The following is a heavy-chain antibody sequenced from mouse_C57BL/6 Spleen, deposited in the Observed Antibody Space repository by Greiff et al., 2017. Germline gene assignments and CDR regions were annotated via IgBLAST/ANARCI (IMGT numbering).Heavy chain of an antibody. CDR2: ISSGSSTI. CDR3: ARGEDYDDSDYYAMDY. J-gene: IGHJ4*01. D-gene: IGHD2-4*01. Sequence: EVQGVESGGGLVKPGGSLKLSCAASGFTFSDYGMHWVRQAPEKGLEWVAYISSGSSTIYYADTVKGRFTISRDNAKNTLFLQMTSLRSEDTAMYYGARGEDYDDSDYYAMDYWGQGTSVTVSS. V-gene: IGHV5-17*01. CDR1: GFTFSDYG.